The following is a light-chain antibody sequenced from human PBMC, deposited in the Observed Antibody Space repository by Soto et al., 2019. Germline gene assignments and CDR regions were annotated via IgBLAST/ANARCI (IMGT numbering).Light chain of an antibody. CDR1: QSVSTSY. V-gene: IGKV3-20*01. J-gene: IGKJ1*01. CDR2: GAS. CDR3: QQYGSSPRT. Sequence: EIVLTQSPGTLSLSPGERATLSCRASQSVSTSYLAWYQQKPGQAPRLLIYGASNRATGIPDRFSGSGSGTDFTLTISRLEPEDCAVYYCQQYGSSPRTFGQGTKVEIK.